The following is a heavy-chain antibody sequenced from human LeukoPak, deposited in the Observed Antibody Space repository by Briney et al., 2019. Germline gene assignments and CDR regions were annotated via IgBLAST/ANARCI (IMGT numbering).Heavy chain of an antibody. J-gene: IGHJ4*02. D-gene: IGHD6-13*01. V-gene: IGHV1-18*04. CDR3: ARGLAAAGYFDY. CDR2: ISAYNGNT. CDR1: GYTFTGYY. Sequence: GASVKVSCKASGYTFTGYYMHWVRQAPGQGLEWMGWISAYNGNTNYAQKLQGRVTMTTDTSTSTAYMELRSLRSDDTAVYYCARGLAAAGYFDYWGQGTLVTVSS.